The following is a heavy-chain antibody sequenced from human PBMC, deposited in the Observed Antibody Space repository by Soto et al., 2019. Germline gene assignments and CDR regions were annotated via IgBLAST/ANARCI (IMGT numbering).Heavy chain of an antibody. J-gene: IGHJ3*02. Sequence: GGSLRLSCAASGFSFSSHPMSWVRQAPEKGLEWVAGISDGGDLTYNADSVRGRFTISRDNSRNTLYLQMNSLRAEDTAVYYCARRVIGSSRAFDIWGQGTMVTVSS. V-gene: IGHV3-23*01. D-gene: IGHD3-10*01. CDR3: ARRVIGSSRAFDI. CDR1: GFSFSSHP. CDR2: ISDGGDLT.